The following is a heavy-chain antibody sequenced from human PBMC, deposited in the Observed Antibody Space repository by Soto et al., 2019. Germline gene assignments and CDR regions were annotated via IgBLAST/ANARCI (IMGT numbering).Heavy chain of an antibody. CDR2: INPNSGGT. J-gene: IGHJ6*02. Sequence: ASVKVSCKASGYTFTGYYMHWVRQAPGQGPEWMGWINPNSGGTNYAQKFQGRVTMTRDTSISTAYMELSRLRSDDTAVYYCASGPLYDFWSGYYAGGVYYYGMDVWGQGTTVTVSS. CDR1: GYTFTGYY. CDR3: ASGPLYDFWSGYYAGGVYYYGMDV. D-gene: IGHD3-3*01. V-gene: IGHV1-2*02.